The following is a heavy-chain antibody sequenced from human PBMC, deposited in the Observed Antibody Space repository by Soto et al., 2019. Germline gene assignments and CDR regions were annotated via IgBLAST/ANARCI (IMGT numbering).Heavy chain of an antibody. CDR1: GYSFTSYG. J-gene: IGHJ5*02. CDR3: AREEGSGWYFWFDP. Sequence: ASVKVSCKASGYSFTSYGISWVRQAPGQGLEWMGWISAYNGNTNYAQKLQGRVTMTTDTSTSTAYMELRSLRSDDTAVYYCAREEGSGWYFWFDPWGQGTLVTVSS. CDR2: ISAYNGNT. V-gene: IGHV1-18*01. D-gene: IGHD6-19*01.